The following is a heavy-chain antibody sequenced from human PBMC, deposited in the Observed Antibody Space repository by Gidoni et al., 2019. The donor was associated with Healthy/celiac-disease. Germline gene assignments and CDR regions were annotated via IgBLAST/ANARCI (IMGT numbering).Heavy chain of an antibody. V-gene: IGHV1-69*02. CDR2: IIPILGIA. Sequence: QVQLVQSGAEVKKPGSSVKVSCKASGGPFSSYTISWVRQAPGQGLEWMGRIIPILGIANYAQKFQGRVTITADKSTSTAYMELSSLRSEDTAVYYCATSIAAAGTDFDYWGQGTLVTVSS. CDR3: ATSIAAAGTDFDY. D-gene: IGHD6-13*01. J-gene: IGHJ4*02. CDR1: GGPFSSYT.